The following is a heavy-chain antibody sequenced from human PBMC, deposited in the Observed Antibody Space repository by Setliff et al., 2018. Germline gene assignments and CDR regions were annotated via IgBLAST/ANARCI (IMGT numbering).Heavy chain of an antibody. Sequence: GASVKVSCKASGYTFSHSGITWVRQAPGQGLEWMGWISAYTGNTNYAPKLQGRVTMTTDASTSTAYMELRSLRSDDTAVYYCARINFYVSSGYYYAPDYWGQGTLVTVSS. J-gene: IGHJ4*02. D-gene: IGHD3-22*01. CDR3: ARINFYVSSGYYYAPDY. V-gene: IGHV1-18*01. CDR2: ISAYTGNT. CDR1: GYTFSHSG.